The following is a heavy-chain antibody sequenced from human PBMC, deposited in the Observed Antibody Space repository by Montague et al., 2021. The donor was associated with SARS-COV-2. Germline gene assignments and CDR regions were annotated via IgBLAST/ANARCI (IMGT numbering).Heavy chain of an antibody. Sequence: SETLSLTCTVSGDSISNYYWSWIRRPPGKGLEWLGYIYYSGSTNYNPSLKSRVTTSVDTSKNQFSLRLSSVTAADTVVYYCARLPYILPGYAYFDFWGQGSLVIVSS. V-gene: IGHV4-59*08. CDR3: ARLPYILPGYAYFDF. D-gene: IGHD3-9*01. CDR1: GDSISNYY. CDR2: IYYSGST. J-gene: IGHJ4*02.